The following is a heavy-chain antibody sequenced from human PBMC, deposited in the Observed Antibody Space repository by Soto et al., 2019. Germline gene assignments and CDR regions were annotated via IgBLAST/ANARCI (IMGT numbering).Heavy chain of an antibody. V-gene: IGHV4-34*01. CDR3: ARGRAAAALRH. CDR1: GGSFSGYY. CDR2: INHSGST. Sequence: SETLSLTCAVYGGSFSGYYWSWIRQPPGKGLEWIGEINHSGSTNYNPSLKSRVTISVDTSKNQFSLKLSSVTAADTAVYYCARGRAAAALRHWGQGTLVTVSS. J-gene: IGHJ4*02. D-gene: IGHD6-13*01.